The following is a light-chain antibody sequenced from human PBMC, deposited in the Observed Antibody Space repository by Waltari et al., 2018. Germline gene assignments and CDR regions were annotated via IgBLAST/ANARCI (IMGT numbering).Light chain of an antibody. CDR3: QKYNSAPPT. CDR2: AAS. J-gene: IGKJ4*01. CDR1: QGISTY. V-gene: IGKV1-27*01. Sequence: DVQMTQSPSSLSASVGNRVTLTCRASQGISTYLAWYQQKPGKVPKLLIYAASTLQSGVPSRFSGSGSGTDFTLTISSLQPEDVATYYCQKYNSAPPTFGGGTKVEIK.